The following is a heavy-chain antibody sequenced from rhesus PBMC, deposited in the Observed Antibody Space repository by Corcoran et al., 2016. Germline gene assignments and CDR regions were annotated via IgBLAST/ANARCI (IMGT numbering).Heavy chain of an antibody. CDR2: IYGSGGST. CDR3: ARHARTYSSGWPYYFDY. CDR1: GGSISSSNW. D-gene: IGHD6-31*01. V-gene: IGHV4-93*02. Sequence: QVQLQESGPAVVKPSETLSLTCAVSGGSISSSNWWSWIRQSPGKGVKWIGGIYGSGGSTEHNPSLNVRVTISRDTSKNQFSLTLSSVTAADTAVYYCARHARTYSSGWPYYFDYWGQGVLVTVSS. J-gene: IGHJ4*01.